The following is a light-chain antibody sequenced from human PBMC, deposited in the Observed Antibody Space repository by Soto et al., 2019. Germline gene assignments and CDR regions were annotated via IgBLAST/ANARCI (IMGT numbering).Light chain of an antibody. V-gene: IGKV1-39*01. Sequence: DIQMTQSPSSLSASVGDRVTITCRASQTINSYLNWYQQKPGKAPKLLIYAASSLQSGVPSRFSGSRSGTDFTLTISNLQPEDFATYYCQQSYSALYAFGQGTKL. J-gene: IGKJ2*01. CDR3: QQSYSALYA. CDR1: QTINSY. CDR2: AAS.